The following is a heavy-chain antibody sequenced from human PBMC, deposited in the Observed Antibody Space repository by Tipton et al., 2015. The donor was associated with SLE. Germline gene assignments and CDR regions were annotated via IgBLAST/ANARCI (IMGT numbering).Heavy chain of an antibody. CDR1: GYTFIGYY. CDR2: INPNNGGT. V-gene: IGHV1-2*02. Sequence: QVQLVQSGAEVKKSGASVKVSCKASGYTFIGYYIHWVRQAPGQGLEWMGWINPNNGGTVYAEKFQGRVTLTRDTSINTAYMELRSLRSDDTAVYYCARQGFDYWGQGTLVTVSS. J-gene: IGHJ4*02. CDR3: ARQGFDY.